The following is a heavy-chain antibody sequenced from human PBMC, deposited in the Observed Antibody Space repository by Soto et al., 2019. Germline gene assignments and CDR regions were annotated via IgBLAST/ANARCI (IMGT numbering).Heavy chain of an antibody. V-gene: IGHV3-30-3*01. J-gene: IGHJ4*02. D-gene: IGHD1-1*01. CDR1: GFTFHSFT. Sequence: QVQLVESGGGVVQPGRSLRLSCAASGFTFHSFTMHWVRQSPGKGLEWVALISYDGTNEYYADSVKGRFTISRDNSKSILYLQMNSLRTDATALYYCARDPRETTYYLDYWGQGTLVTVAS. CDR3: ARDPRETTYYLDY. CDR2: ISYDGTNE.